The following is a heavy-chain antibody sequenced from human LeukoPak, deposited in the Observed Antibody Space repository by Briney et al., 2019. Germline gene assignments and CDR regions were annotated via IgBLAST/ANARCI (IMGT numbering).Heavy chain of an antibody. J-gene: IGHJ4*02. V-gene: IGHV1-18*01. CDR1: VYTFTSYG. CDR3: AGIYYDSSEYFDY. CDR2: ISAYNGNT. D-gene: IGHD3-22*01. Sequence: ASVNVSCEASVYTFTSYGIRWVRQAPGQGLEWMGWISAYNGNTNYAQKLQGRVTMTTDTSTSTAYMELRSLRSDDTAVYYCAGIYYDSSEYFDYWGQGTLVTVSS.